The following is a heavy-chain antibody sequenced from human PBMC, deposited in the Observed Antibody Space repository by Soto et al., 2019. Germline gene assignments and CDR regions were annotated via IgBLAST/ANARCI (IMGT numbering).Heavy chain of an antibody. CDR3: ARDLVAYFDY. J-gene: IGHJ4*02. D-gene: IGHD5-12*01. V-gene: IGHV3-23*01. CDR2: ISGSGGST. CDR1: EFTFSSDS. Sequence: PGGSLGLSCAASEFTFSSDSMSWVRQAPGKGLEWVSAISGSGGSTYYADSVKGRFTISRDNSKNTVYLQMNSLRAEDTAVYYCARDLVAYFDYWGQGAQVTVSS.